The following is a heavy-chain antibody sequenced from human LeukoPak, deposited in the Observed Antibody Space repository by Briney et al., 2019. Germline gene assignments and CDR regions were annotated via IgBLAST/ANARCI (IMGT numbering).Heavy chain of an antibody. Sequence: PSETLSLTCTLSGGSISTYYWSWVRQPPRKGLEWIGYIYYTGSTDYNPSLKSRVTMSVDTSKNQFSLKLSSVTAADTAVYSCARGSVRGEFDPWGQGTLVTVSS. CDR1: GGSISTYY. D-gene: IGHD3-10*01. V-gene: IGHV4-59*01. CDR2: IYYTGST. J-gene: IGHJ5*02. CDR3: ARGSVRGEFDP.